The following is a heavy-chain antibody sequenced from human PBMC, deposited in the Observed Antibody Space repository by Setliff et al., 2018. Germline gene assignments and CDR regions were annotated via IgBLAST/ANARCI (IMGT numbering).Heavy chain of an antibody. CDR3: ARRPIALAGYRKGAFDI. V-gene: IGHV1-18*01. Sequence: GASVKVSWKASGYSFTSFSITWVRQAPGQGLEWLGWVSTYNGDTKSAQKFRGRVTMTTDISTSTVYMELRTLRSDDTAVYYCARRPIALAGYRKGAFDIWGQGTMVTVSS. CDR2: VSTYNGDT. D-gene: IGHD6-19*01. CDR1: GYSFTSFS. J-gene: IGHJ3*02.